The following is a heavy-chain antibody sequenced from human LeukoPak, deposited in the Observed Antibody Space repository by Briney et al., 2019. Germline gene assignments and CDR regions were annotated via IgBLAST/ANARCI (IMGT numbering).Heavy chain of an antibody. J-gene: IGHJ4*02. CDR1: GGSISSSSYY. Sequence: SETLSLTCTVSGGSISSSSYYWGWIRQPPGKGLEWIGSIYYSGSTYYNPSLKSRVTISVDTSKNQFSLKLSSVTAADTAVYYCARGSEENCSGGSCKRGFDYWGQGTLVTVSS. CDR2: IYYSGST. CDR3: ARGSEENCSGGSCKRGFDY. V-gene: IGHV4-39*07. D-gene: IGHD2-15*01.